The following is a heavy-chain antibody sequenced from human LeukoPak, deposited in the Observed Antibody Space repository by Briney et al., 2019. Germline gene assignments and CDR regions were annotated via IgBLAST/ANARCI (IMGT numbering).Heavy chain of an antibody. J-gene: IGHJ6*02. Sequence: SETLSLTCTVSGGSISSYYWSWIRQPPGKGLEWIGEINHSGSTNYNPSLKSRVTISVDTSKNQFSLKLSSVTAADTAVYYCARGGIAAAGTLLSYYYYGMDVWGQGTTVTVSS. CDR3: ARGGIAAAGTLLSYYYYGMDV. CDR2: INHSGST. D-gene: IGHD6-13*01. V-gene: IGHV4-34*01. CDR1: GGSISSYY.